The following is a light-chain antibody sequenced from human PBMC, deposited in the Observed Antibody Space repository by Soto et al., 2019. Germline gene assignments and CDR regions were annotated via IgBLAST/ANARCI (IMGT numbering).Light chain of an antibody. Sequence: EIVLTQSPATLSLSPGERATLSCRASQSVSGYLAWYQQKPGQAPRLLIYEASNRATGIPDKYSGSGSGTDFTLTISRLEPEDFAVYYCQQRRNWPLTFGGGTKVEIK. CDR3: QQRRNWPLT. CDR1: QSVSGY. J-gene: IGKJ4*01. V-gene: IGKV3-11*01. CDR2: EAS.